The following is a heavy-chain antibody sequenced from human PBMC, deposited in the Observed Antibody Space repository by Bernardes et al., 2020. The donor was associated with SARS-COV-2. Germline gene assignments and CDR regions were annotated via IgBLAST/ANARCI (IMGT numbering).Heavy chain of an antibody. Sequence: TLSLTCAISGDSVSRDRSTWHWLRQSPSRGLEWLGRTFFKSTWHYEYAPSVESRIIIRPDTFKNQFYLQLSSVSPEDTAIYYCARAGGGWHDVWGQGTQVTVSS. D-gene: IGHD6-19*01. V-gene: IGHV6-1*01. J-gene: IGHJ4*02. CDR2: TFFKSTWHY. CDR3: ARAGGGWHDV. CDR1: GDSVSRDRST.